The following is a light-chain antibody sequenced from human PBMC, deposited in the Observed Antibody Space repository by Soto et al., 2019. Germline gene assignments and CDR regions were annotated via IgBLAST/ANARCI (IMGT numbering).Light chain of an antibody. V-gene: IGLV2-11*01. CDR2: DVS. CDR3: CSYAGNYIYV. Sequence: QAVVTQPRSVSGSPGQSVTISCTGTSSDVGDYNYVSWYQQHPGKAPKVMIFDVSKRPSGVPDRFSGSKSGNTASLTISGLQADDEADYYCCSYAGNYIYVFGTGTKVTVL. J-gene: IGLJ1*01. CDR1: SSDVGDYNY.